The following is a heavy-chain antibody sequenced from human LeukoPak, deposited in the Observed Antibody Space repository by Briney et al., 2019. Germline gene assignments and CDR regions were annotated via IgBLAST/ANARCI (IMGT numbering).Heavy chain of an antibody. CDR1: GGSISSSSYY. J-gene: IGHJ5*02. Sequence: SETLSLTCTVSGGSISSSSYYWGWIRQPPGKGLEWIGSIYYSGSTYYNPSLKSRVTISVDTSKNQFSLKLSSVTAADTAVYYCARPRGAARPHWFDPWGQGALVTASS. CDR2: IYYSGST. V-gene: IGHV4-39*01. D-gene: IGHD6-6*01. CDR3: ARPRGAARPHWFDP.